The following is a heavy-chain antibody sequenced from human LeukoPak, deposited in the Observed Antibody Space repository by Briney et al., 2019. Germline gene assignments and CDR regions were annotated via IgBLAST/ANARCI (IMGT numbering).Heavy chain of an antibody. Sequence: GGSLRLSCVASGFSSSNYWMSWVRQAPGKGLEWVANIRQDGSEKYYVDSVKGRFTISRDNAKNSLYLQMNSLRAEDTAVYYCARLREIPVFGVVTKSTSYFDYWGQGTLVTVSS. CDR1: GFSSSNYW. CDR3: ARLREIPVFGVVTKSTSYFDY. V-gene: IGHV3-7*01. J-gene: IGHJ4*02. D-gene: IGHD3-3*01. CDR2: IRQDGSEK.